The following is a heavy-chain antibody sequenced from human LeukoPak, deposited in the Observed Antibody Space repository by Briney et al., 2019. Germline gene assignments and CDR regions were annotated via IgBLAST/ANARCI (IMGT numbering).Heavy chain of an antibody. CDR2: INSDGSST. CDR1: GFTSGSYW. V-gene: IGHV3-74*01. Sequence: GGSLGLSCAASGFTSGSYWMHWVRQAPGKGLVWVSRINSDGSSTSYADSVKGRFTISRDNAKNTLYLQMNSLRVEDTAVYYCARGGSYSSNAFDIWGQGTMVTVSA. CDR3: ARGGSYSSNAFDI. D-gene: IGHD1-26*01. J-gene: IGHJ3*02.